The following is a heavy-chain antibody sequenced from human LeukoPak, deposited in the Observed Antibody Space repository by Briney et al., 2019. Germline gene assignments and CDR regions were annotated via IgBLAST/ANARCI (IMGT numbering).Heavy chain of an antibody. CDR2: ISYRGDTK. CDR3: GRLGIIEAAGSNDY. J-gene: IGHJ4*02. CDR1: EFTVSSNY. Sequence: PGGSLRLSCAASEFTVSSNYMSWIRQSPGKGLEWVSYISYRGDTKYYADSVKGRFIVSRDNAKNSLYLQMNSLRAEDTAVYYCGRLGIIEAAGSNDYWGQGTLVTVSS. V-gene: IGHV3-11*01. D-gene: IGHD6-13*01.